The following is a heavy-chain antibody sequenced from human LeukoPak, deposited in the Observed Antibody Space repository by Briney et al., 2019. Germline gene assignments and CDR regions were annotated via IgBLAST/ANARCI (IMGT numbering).Heavy chain of an antibody. CDR1: GFTFSSYA. D-gene: IGHD4-11*01. V-gene: IGHV3-23*01. J-gene: IGHJ6*03. CDR3: AKQLASVTDRGYYYMDV. CDR2: ISAGGGGT. Sequence: GGSLRLSCAASGFTFSSYAMSWVRQAPGRGLEWVSAISAGGGGTYYADSVKGRFTISRDNSKNTLYLQMNSLSAEDTAVYYCAKQLASVTDRGYYYMDVWGKGTTVTVSS.